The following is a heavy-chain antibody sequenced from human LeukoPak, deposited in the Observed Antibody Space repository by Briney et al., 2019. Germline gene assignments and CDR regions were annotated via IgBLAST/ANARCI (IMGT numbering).Heavy chain of an antibody. CDR3: AKAPYSGYDKSGYSSSWYFDY. CDR2: IGSRGGTI. V-gene: IGHV3-48*04. J-gene: IGHJ4*02. D-gene: IGHD6-13*01. CDR1: GFSFSLYN. Sequence: GGSLRLSCAASGFSFSLYNMNWVRQAPGKGLEWVSYIGSRGGTIYYADSVKGRFTVSRDNDKKSLYLQMNSLRAEDTAVYYCAKAPYSGYDKSGYSSSWYFDYWGQGTLVTVSS.